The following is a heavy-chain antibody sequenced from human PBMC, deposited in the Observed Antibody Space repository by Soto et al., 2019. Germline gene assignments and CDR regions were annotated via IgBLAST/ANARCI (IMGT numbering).Heavy chain of an antibody. D-gene: IGHD3-22*01. CDR3: AKSGRDYDSTGYYYH. Sequence: PGGSLRLSCAASGFSFGSYAMNWVRQAPGKGLEWVSVIVSGGGSTNYADAVKGRFTISRDNSKNTLYLQMNSLRVEDTALYYCAKSGRDYDSTGYYYHWGQGTLVTVSS. J-gene: IGHJ5*02. V-gene: IGHV3-23*01. CDR2: IVSGGGST. CDR1: GFSFGSYA.